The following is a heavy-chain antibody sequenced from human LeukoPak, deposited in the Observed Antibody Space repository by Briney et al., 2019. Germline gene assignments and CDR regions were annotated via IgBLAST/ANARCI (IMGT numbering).Heavy chain of an antibody. CDR2: IKQDGSEK. V-gene: IGHV3-7*01. J-gene: IGHJ4*02. Sequence: GGSLRLSCAASGFTFSSYWMSWVRQAPGKGLEWVANIKQDGSEKYYVDSVKGRFTISRDNAKNSLYLQMNSLRAEDAAVYYCARGTPYSYGRGYYFDYWGQGTLVTVS. CDR1: GFTFSSYW. CDR3: ARGTPYSYGRGYYFDY. D-gene: IGHD5-18*01.